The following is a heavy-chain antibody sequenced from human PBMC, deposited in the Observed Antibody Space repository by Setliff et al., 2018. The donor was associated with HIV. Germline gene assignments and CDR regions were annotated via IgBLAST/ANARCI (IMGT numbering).Heavy chain of an antibody. Sequence: PSETLSLTCAVSGGSITNADYYWSWIRQPPGKGLEWIGYIYYSGNTYYNPSLKSRVVISIDTSSNQFSLILNSVTAADTAVYFCAREKHWNGPFDYWGQGKLVTVSS. CDR1: GGSITNADYY. CDR3: AREKHWNGPFDY. V-gene: IGHV4-30-4*08. CDR2: IYYSGNT. J-gene: IGHJ4*02. D-gene: IGHD1-1*01.